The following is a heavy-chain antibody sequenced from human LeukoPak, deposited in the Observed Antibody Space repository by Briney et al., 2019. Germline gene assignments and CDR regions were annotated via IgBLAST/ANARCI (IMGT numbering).Heavy chain of an antibody. V-gene: IGHV4-59*01. CDR2: IYYTGST. D-gene: IGHD5-18*01. CDR1: GGSIISYY. CDR3: ARDGRGYSYGVGFDP. J-gene: IGHJ5*02. Sequence: SETLSLTCTVPGGSIISYYWTWIRQPPGKGLEWIGYIYYTGSTKYNPSLKSRVTISVDTSKNQFSLKLSSVTAADTAVYYCARDGRGYSYGVGFDPWGQGTLVTVSS.